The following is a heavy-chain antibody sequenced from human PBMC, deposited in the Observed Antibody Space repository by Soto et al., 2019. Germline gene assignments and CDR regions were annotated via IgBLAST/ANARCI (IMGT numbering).Heavy chain of an antibody. V-gene: IGHV4-31*03. J-gene: IGHJ4*02. CDR3: ARGGLWELDY. Sequence: PSETLSLTCTVSGGSISSGGYYWSWIRQHPGKGLEWIGYIYYSGSTYYNPSLKSRVTISVDTSKNQFSLKLSSVTAADTAVYYCARGGLWELDYWGQGTLVTVSS. CDR2: IYYSGST. D-gene: IGHD3-16*01. CDR1: GGSISSGGYY.